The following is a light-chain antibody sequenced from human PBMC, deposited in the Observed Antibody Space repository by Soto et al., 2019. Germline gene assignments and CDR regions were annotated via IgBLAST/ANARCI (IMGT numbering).Light chain of an antibody. Sequence: QSALTQPASVSRSPGQSVTISCIGTSSDVGSYDLVSWYQQYPGKAPKLMIYEGNKRPSGVSYRFSGSKSGNTASLTIFGLQAEDEADYYCCAYTNSATLVFGGGTKLTVL. J-gene: IGLJ3*02. CDR2: EGN. V-gene: IGLV2-23*01. CDR3: CAYTNSATLV. CDR1: SSDVGSYDL.